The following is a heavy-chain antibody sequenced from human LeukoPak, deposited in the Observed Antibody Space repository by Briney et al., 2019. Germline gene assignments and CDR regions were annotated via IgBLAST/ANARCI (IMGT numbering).Heavy chain of an antibody. CDR3: ARDFPIFLSTASYLDY. CDR2: VDTDGRST. V-gene: IGHV3-74*01. D-gene: IGHD2/OR15-2a*01. J-gene: IGHJ4*02. CDR1: GFTFSGYW. Sequence: PGGSLRLSCAASGFTFSGYWMHWFRRAPGEGLVWVSRVDTDGRSTFYADSVKGRFTISRDNARNTLYLQMNSLRAEDTAMYYCARDFPIFLSTASYLDYWGQGTLVTVSS.